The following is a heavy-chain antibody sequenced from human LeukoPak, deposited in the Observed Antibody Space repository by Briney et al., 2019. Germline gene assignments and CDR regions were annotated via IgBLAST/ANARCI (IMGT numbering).Heavy chain of an antibody. Sequence: KPSETLSLTCAVYGGSFSGYYWSWIRQPPGKGLEWIGEINHSGSTNYNPSLKSRVTISVDTSKNQFSLKLSSVTAADTAVYYCARHYDFWSSSFRGFFDQWGRGILVSVSS. CDR1: GGSFSGYY. D-gene: IGHD3/OR15-3a*01. J-gene: IGHJ4*01. CDR3: ARHYDFWSSSFRGFFDQ. CDR2: INHSGST. V-gene: IGHV4-34*01.